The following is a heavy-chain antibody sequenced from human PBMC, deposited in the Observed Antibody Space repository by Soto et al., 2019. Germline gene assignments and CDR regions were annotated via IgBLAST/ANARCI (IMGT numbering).Heavy chain of an antibody. V-gene: IGHV4-31*03. CDR3: ASLLATYDSSGYRRHFDY. CDR2: IYYSGST. J-gene: IGHJ4*02. CDR1: GGSIGSGGYY. Sequence: PSETLSLTCTVSGGSIGSGGYYWSWIRQHPGKGLEWIGYIYYSGSTYYNPSLKSRVTISVDTSKNQFSLKLSSVTAADTAVYYCASLLATYDSSGYRRHFDYWGQGTLVTVSS. D-gene: IGHD3-22*01.